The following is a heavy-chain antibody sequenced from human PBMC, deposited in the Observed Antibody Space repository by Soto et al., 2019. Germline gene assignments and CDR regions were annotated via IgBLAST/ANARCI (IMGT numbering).Heavy chain of an antibody. CDR2: MSYDGSNK. J-gene: IGHJ6*02. D-gene: IGHD6-13*01. V-gene: IGHV3-30-3*01. Sequence: GGSLRLSCAASGFTFSSYAMHWVRQAPGKGLEWVAVMSYDGSNKYYADSVKGRFTISRDNSKNTLYLQMNSLRAEDTAVYYCARGLAAAGTGMDVWGQGTTVTVSS. CDR3: ARGLAAAGTGMDV. CDR1: GFTFSSYA.